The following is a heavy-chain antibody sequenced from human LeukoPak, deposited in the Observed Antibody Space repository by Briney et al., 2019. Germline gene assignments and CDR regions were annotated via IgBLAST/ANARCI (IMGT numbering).Heavy chain of an antibody. D-gene: IGHD1-1*01. Sequence: SETLSLTCAVYGGSFSGYYWSWIRQPPGKGLEWIGEINHSGSTNYNPSLKSRVTISVDTSKNQFSLKLSSVTAADTAVYHCARGGTGSQFDPWGQGTLVTVSS. CDR2: INHSGST. J-gene: IGHJ5*02. CDR1: GGSFSGYY. V-gene: IGHV4-34*01. CDR3: ARGGTGSQFDP.